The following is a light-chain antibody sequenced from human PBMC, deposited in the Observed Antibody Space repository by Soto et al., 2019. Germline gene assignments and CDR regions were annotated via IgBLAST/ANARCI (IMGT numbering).Light chain of an antibody. CDR3: QQCNNWPRT. J-gene: IGKJ2*01. CDR2: GAS. Sequence: EIVMTQSPATLSVSPGERATLSCRASQSVSSNLAWYQQKPGQAPRLLIYGASTRATGIPARFSGSGSGTDFTLTISSLQSEDFAFYYCQQCNNWPRTFGQGTKLEIK. CDR1: QSVSSN. V-gene: IGKV3-15*01.